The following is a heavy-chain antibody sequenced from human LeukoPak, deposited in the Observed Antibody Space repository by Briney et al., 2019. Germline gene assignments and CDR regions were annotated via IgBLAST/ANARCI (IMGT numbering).Heavy chain of an antibody. CDR1: GYTFTGYY. D-gene: IGHD6-6*01. V-gene: IGHV1-69*13. CDR3: ARVGGYSSSPYWYYYYYGMDV. J-gene: IGHJ6*02. CDR2: IIPIFGTA. Sequence: SVKVSCKASGYTFTGYYMHWVRQAPGQGLEWMGGIIPIFGTANYAQKFQGRVTITADESTSTAYMELSSLRSEDTAVYYCARVGGYSSSPYWYYYYYGMDVWGQGTTATVSS.